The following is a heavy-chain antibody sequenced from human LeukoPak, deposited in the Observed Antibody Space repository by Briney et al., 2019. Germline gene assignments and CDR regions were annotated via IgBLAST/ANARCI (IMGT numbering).Heavy chain of an antibody. Sequence: SETQALPCAVSGDSISSGYYWGWIRQPPGKGLEWIGTIYHTGSTYSNPSLKSRVTISVDTSKNLFSLKLSSVTAADTAVYYCARVNWNPDNCGHGTLVTVSS. D-gene: IGHD1-20*01. J-gene: IGHJ4*03. CDR1: GDSISSGYY. CDR2: IYHTGST. V-gene: IGHV4-38-2*01. CDR3: ARVNWNPDN.